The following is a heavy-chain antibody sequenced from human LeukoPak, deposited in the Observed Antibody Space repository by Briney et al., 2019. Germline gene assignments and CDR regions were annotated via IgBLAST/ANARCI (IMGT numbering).Heavy chain of an antibody. Sequence: SETLSLTCTVSGGSISSYYWSWLRQPPGKVLGWVGYIYYSGSTNYNPSLKSRVTISVDTSKNQFSLKLSSVTAADTAVYYCARAPIYGDYGNYAFDIWGQGTMVTVSS. CDR2: IYYSGST. D-gene: IGHD4-17*01. V-gene: IGHV4-59*01. CDR3: ARAPIYGDYGNYAFDI. J-gene: IGHJ3*02. CDR1: GGSISSYY.